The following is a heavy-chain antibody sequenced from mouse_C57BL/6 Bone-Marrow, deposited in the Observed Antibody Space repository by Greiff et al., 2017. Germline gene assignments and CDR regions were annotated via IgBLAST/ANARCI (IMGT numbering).Heavy chain of an antibody. CDR1: GFNIKDDY. J-gene: IGHJ1*03. V-gene: IGHV14-4*01. CDR2: IDPENGDT. Sequence: EVQLQQSGAELVRPGASVKLSCTASGFNIKDDYMHWVKQRPEQGLEWIGWIDPENGDTEYASKFQGKATITADTASNTAYLQLSSLTSEDTAVYYCTTSDKYWYFDVWGTGTTVTVSS. CDR3: TTSDKYWYFDV. D-gene: IGHD3-1*01.